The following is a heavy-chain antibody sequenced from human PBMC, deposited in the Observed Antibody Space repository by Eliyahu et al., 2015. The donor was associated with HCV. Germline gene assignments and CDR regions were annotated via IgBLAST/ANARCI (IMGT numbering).Heavy chain of an antibody. CDR3: SSGGGGIAVAGTGGWFDP. CDR1: GGSITTYY. CDR2: IYYSGGTIYYSGST. D-gene: IGHD6-19*01. J-gene: IGHJ5*02. Sequence: QVQLQESGPGLVKPSETLSLTCTVSGGSITTYYWXWIXQPPGKGLEWIGYIYYSGGTIYYSGSTNYNPSLKSRVTMSVDTSKNQFSLKLSSVTAADTAVYYCSSGGGGIAVAGTGGWFDPWGQGTLVTVSS. V-gene: IGHV4-59*01.